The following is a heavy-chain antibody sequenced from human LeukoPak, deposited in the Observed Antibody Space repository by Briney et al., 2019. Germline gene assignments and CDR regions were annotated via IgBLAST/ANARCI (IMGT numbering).Heavy chain of an antibody. Sequence: SETLSLTCAVYGGSFSGYYWSWIRQPPGKGLEWIGEINHSGSTNYNPSLKSRVTISVDTSKNQFSLKLSSVTAADTAVYYCARGGLGEITIFGVVINYYMDVWGKGTTVTVSS. CDR1: GGSFSGYY. CDR2: INHSGST. V-gene: IGHV4-34*01. CDR3: ARGGLGEITIFGVVINYYMDV. D-gene: IGHD3-3*01. J-gene: IGHJ6*03.